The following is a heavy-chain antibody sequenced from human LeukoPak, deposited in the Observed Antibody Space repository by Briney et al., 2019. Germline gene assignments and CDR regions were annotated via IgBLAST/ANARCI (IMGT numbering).Heavy chain of an antibody. CDR3: ARDQRLGKLSLMFDS. CDR1: GFTVSRNY. D-gene: IGHD3-16*02. Sequence: GGSLSLSCAVCGFTVSRNYMSWVRQAPGKGLEWVSVMYSGDDTYYIDSVKGRFTISRDNSKNTVYLQMNSLRAEDTAVYYCARDQRLGKLSLMFDSWGQGTLVTVSS. J-gene: IGHJ5*01. CDR2: MYSGDDT. V-gene: IGHV3-66*01.